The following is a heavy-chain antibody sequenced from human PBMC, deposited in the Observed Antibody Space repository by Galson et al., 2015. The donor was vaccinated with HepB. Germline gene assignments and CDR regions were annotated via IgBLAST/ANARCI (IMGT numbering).Heavy chain of an antibody. V-gene: IGHV3-21*01. CDR1: GFTISGYS. Sequence: LRLSCAASGFTISGYSMIWVRQAPWKGLEWVASITGGGNYINYVDSVQDRFTISRDNARNSLFLQMNSLRVDDTAVYYCARVPLQPGYFDLWGRGTLVTVSS. D-gene: IGHD4-11*01. J-gene: IGHJ2*01. CDR2: ITGGGNYI. CDR3: ARVPLQPGYFDL.